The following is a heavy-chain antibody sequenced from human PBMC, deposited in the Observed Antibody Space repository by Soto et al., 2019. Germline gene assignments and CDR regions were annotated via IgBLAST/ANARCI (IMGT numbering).Heavy chain of an antibody. CDR3: ARLTVNTPIPYYYYGMHV. D-gene: IGHD4-17*01. J-gene: IGHJ6*02. Sequence: PGESLKISCKGSGYSFNTYWIGWVRQMPGKGLEWMGIIYPGDSNTRYSPSFQGQVTISADRSISTTYVQWSSLKASDTAMYYCARLTVNTPIPYYYYGMHVWGQGTTVTVYS. CDR2: IYPGDSNT. V-gene: IGHV5-51*01. CDR1: GYSFNTYW.